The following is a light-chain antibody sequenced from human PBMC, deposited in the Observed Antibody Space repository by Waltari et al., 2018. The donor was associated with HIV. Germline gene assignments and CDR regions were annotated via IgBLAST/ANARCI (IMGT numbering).Light chain of an antibody. J-gene: IGLJ1*01. CDR1: IGSTR. CDR2: DDS. CDR3: QVWDSSTEHPYV. V-gene: IGLV3-21*02. Sequence: SYVLTQPPSLSVAPGQTARITCGGDIGSTRVHWYHQTPGQAPVVVVHDDSDRPSGIPERFLGSKSGNAATLAISRVEAGDEADYYCQVWDSSTEHPYVFGPGTKVTVL.